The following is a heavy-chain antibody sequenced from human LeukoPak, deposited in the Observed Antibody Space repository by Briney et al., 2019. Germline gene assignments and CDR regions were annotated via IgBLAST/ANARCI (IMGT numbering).Heavy chain of an antibody. CDR3: ARSPRVTGLDY. J-gene: IGHJ4*02. CDR1: GFTFSSYR. D-gene: IGHD2-21*02. Sequence: GGSLRLSCAASGFTFSSYRMSWVRQAPGKGLEWVANIKQDGSEKYYVDSVKGRFTISRDNAKNSLYLQMNSLRAEDTAVYYCARSPRVTGLDYWGQGTLVTVSS. V-gene: IGHV3-7*01. CDR2: IKQDGSEK.